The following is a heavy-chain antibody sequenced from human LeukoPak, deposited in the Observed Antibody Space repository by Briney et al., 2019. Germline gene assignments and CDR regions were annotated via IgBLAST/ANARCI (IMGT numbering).Heavy chain of an antibody. D-gene: IGHD3-10*01. V-gene: IGHV3-7*01. CDR3: ALTPDYYGSGSFDY. Sequence: GGSLRLSCAASGFTFSSYWMSWVRQAPGKGLEWVADIKQDGSEKYYVDSVKGRFTISRDNAKNSLYLQMNNLRAEDTAVYYCALTPDYYGSGSFDYWGQGTLVIVSS. J-gene: IGHJ4*02. CDR2: IKQDGSEK. CDR1: GFTFSSYW.